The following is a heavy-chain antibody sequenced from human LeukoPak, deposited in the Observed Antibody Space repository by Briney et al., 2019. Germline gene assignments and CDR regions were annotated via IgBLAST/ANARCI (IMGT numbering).Heavy chain of an antibody. V-gene: IGHV1-69*05. CDR1: GGTFSSYA. J-gene: IGHJ4*02. CDR3: ASPNGSGSYYSPFDY. D-gene: IGHD3-10*01. Sequence: SVKVSCKASGGTFSSYAISWVRQAPGQGLEWMGGIIPIFGTANYAQKFQGRVTITTDESTSTAYMELSSLRSEDTAVYYCASPNGSGSYYSPFDYWGQGTLVTVSS. CDR2: IIPIFGTA.